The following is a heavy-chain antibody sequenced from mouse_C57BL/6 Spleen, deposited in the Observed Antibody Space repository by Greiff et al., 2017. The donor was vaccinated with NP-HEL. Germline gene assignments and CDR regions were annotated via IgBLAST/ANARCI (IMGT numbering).Heavy chain of an antibody. CDR2: IYPGDGDT. CDR1: GYAFSSYW. J-gene: IGHJ1*03. D-gene: IGHD1-1*01. Sequence: VQLVESGAELVKPGASVKISCKASGYAFSSYWMNWVKQRPGKGLEWIGQIYPGDGDTNYNGKFKGKATLTADKSSSTAYMQLSSLTSEDSAVYFCARSTVNWYFDVWGTGTTVTVSS. CDR3: ARSTVNWYFDV. V-gene: IGHV1-80*01.